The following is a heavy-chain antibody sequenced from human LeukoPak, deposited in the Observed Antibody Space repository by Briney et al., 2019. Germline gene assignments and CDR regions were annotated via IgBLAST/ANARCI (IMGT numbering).Heavy chain of an antibody. CDR1: GGSISSGGYY. D-gene: IGHD2-15*01. Sequence: PSETLSLTCTVSGGSISSGGYYWSWIRQHPGKALEWIGCIYYSGSTYYNPSLKRRVSISVDTSKNQFSLKLSSVTAADTAVYYCARDCSGGSCHDYWGQGTLVTVSS. J-gene: IGHJ4*02. CDR2: IYYSGST. CDR3: ARDCSGGSCHDY. V-gene: IGHV4-31*03.